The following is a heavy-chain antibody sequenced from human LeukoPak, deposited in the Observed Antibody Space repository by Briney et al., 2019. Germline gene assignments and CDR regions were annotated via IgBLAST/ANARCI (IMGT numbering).Heavy chain of an antibody. CDR3: ARKGDIVVVPAAKQTPGAAFDI. CDR1: GGSVTSGGYY. V-gene: IGHV4-31*03. D-gene: IGHD2-2*01. Sequence: SQTLSLTCTVSGGSVTSGGYYWSWIRQHPGKGLEWIGYIYYSGSTYYNPSLKSRVTISVDTSKNQFSLKLSSVTAADTAVYYCARKGDIVVVPAAKQTPGAAFDIWGQGTMVTVSS. CDR2: IYYSGST. J-gene: IGHJ3*02.